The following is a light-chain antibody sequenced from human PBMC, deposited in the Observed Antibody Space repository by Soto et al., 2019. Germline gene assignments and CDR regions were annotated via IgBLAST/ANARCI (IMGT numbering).Light chain of an antibody. V-gene: IGKV1-5*03. CDR2: KAS. Sequence: DIQMTQSPSTLSASVGDRVTFTCRASQNLSSWLAWYQQKLGKAPKLLIYKASTLKSGVPSRFSGSGSGTEFTLTISSLQPDDFATYYCQHYNSYSEAFGQGTKVDIK. CDR3: QHYNSYSEA. J-gene: IGKJ1*01. CDR1: QNLSSW.